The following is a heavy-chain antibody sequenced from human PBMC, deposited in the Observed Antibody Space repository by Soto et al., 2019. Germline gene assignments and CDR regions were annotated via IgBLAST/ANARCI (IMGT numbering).Heavy chain of an antibody. Sequence: XTLSLPCTVSGGSFTNSSYYWGWIHQSPGKGLEWIGSVYYRGRSYSKSSVNRRVTISVDTSKNRFSLSLNSVTASDTAVYFCVSQRTTVPTQSYFDYWGPGALGTVS. D-gene: IGHD4-17*01. CDR1: GGSFTNSSYY. V-gene: IGHV4-39*01. CDR2: VYYRGRS. J-gene: IGHJ4*02. CDR3: VSQRTTVPTQSYFDY.